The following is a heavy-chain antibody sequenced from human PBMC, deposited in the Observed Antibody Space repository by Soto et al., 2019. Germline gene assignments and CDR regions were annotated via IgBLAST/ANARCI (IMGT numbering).Heavy chain of an antibody. CDR1: GFTFSTYS. CDR2: ITTSSSFR. Sequence: PGGSLRLSCAASGFTFSTYSMNWVRQAPGKGLEWVADITTSSSFRFYADSVKGRFTISRDDAKNSLYLQMNSLRAEDTGVYYCARDLGVALATHTLDYWGQGALVTDSS. J-gene: IGHJ4*02. CDR3: ARDLGVALATHTLDY. V-gene: IGHV3-21*01. D-gene: IGHD2-15*01.